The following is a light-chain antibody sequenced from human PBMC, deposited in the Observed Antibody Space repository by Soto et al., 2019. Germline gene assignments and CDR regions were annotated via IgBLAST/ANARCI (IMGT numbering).Light chain of an antibody. Sequence: QSALTQPASVSGSPGQSITISCTGTSSDVGNYKYVSWYQEHPGKAPRLIIYQVTNRPSGVSNRFSGSKSGNTASLTISGLQAEDEADYYCTSFSTGSSYVIFGGGTQLTVL. CDR3: TSFSTGSSYVI. V-gene: IGLV2-14*01. CDR2: QVT. J-gene: IGLJ2*01. CDR1: SSDVGNYKY.